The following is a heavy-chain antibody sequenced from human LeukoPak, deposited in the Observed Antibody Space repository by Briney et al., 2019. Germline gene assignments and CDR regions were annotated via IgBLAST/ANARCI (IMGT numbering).Heavy chain of an antibody. CDR2: IYYSGST. Sequence: PSGALSLTWGGYGWAFRGYYWGWVRQPPGKGLGWVGGIYYSGSTYYNPSLKSRVTISVDTSKNQFSLKLSSVTAADTAVYYCARQPLYCSGGSCTYAFDIWGQGTMVTVSS. CDR1: GWAFRGYY. CDR3: ARQPLYCSGGSCTYAFDI. D-gene: IGHD2-15*01. V-gene: IGHV4-34*01. J-gene: IGHJ3*02.